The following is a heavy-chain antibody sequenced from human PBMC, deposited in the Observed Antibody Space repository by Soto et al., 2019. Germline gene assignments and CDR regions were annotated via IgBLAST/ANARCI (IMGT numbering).Heavy chain of an antibody. V-gene: IGHV4-39*01. CDR1: GGSISGNFYY. J-gene: IGHJ4*02. Sequence: SETLSLTCTVSGGSISGNFYYWGWIRQPPGKGLEWIASISNSASINANPSLKSRVTISVDTSKNQFSLRLTSVTAMDTAVYYCARVGGVPSRSPRLAYWGQGILVIVSS. D-gene: IGHD1-26*01. CDR3: ARVGGVPSRSPRLAY. CDR2: ISNSASI.